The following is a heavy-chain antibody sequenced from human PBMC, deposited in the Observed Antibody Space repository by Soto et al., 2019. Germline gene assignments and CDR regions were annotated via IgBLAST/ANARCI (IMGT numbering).Heavy chain of an antibody. V-gene: IGHV3-30-3*01. CDR3: ARESWRTWDY. Sequence: GGSLRLSCAASGFTFSSYAMHWVRQAPGKGLEWVAVISYDGSNKYYADSVKGRFTISRDNSKNTLYLQMNSLRAEDTAVYYCARESWRTWDYWGQGTLVTVSS. D-gene: IGHD1-1*01. CDR2: ISYDGSNK. J-gene: IGHJ4*02. CDR1: GFTFSSYA.